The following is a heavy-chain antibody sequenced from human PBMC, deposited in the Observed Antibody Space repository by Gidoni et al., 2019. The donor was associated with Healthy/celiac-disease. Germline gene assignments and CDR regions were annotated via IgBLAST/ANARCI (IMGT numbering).Heavy chain of an antibody. D-gene: IGHD1-26*01. J-gene: IGHJ4*02. CDR1: GGSFSGYY. CDR2: INHSGST. V-gene: IGHV4-34*01. Sequence: QVQLQQWGAGLLKPSETLSLTCAVSGGSFSGYYWSWIRQPPGKGLEWIGEINHSGSTNYNPSLKSRVTISVDTSKNQFSLKLSSVTAADTAVYYCARRPIVGATTFDYWGQGTLVTVSS. CDR3: ARRPIVGATTFDY.